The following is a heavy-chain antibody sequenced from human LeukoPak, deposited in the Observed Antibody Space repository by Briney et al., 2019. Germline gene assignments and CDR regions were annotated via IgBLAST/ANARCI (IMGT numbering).Heavy chain of an antibody. V-gene: IGHV3-30*02. J-gene: IGHJ4*02. CDR2: IRYDGSNK. D-gene: IGHD3-22*01. CDR3: AKGNTYYYDSSGSL. Sequence: GGSLRLSCAASGFTFSSYAMHWVRQAPGKGLEWVAFIRYDGSNKYYADSVKGRFTISRDNSKNTLYLQMNSLRAEDTAVYYCAKGNTYYYDSSGSLWGQGTLVTVSS. CDR1: GFTFSSYA.